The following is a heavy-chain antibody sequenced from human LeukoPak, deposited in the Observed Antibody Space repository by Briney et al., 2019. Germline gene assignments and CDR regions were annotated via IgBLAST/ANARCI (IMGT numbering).Heavy chain of an antibody. Sequence: GGSLRLSCAASGFTFSSYSMNWVRQAPGKGLEWVSYISSSSSTIYYADSVKGRFTISRDNAKNSLYLQMNSLRTEDTAVYYCARDPGIRGAIPLSYFDYWGQGTLVTVSS. V-gene: IGHV3-48*01. CDR3: ARDPGIRGAIPLSYFDY. CDR2: ISSSSSTI. D-gene: IGHD3-10*01. CDR1: GFTFSSYS. J-gene: IGHJ4*02.